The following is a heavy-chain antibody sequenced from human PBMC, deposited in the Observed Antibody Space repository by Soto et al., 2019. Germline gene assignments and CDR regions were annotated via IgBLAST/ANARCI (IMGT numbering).Heavy chain of an antibody. Sequence: GGSLRLSCEGSGFTFSSYSMNWVRQAPGKGLEWVSSISGSGGYIYYADSVKGRFTISRDDAKNSLYLQMTSLRDEDTALYYCARDRQSTPWYAADYWGQGSLVTVSS. CDR3: ARDRQSTPWYAADY. D-gene: IGHD6-13*01. CDR2: ISGSGGYI. J-gene: IGHJ4*02. V-gene: IGHV3-21*01. CDR1: GFTFSSYS.